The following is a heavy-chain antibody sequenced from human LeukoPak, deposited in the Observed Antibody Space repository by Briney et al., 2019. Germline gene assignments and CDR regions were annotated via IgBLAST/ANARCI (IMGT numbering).Heavy chain of an antibody. D-gene: IGHD3-10*01. CDR3: ARDKGRGLLDY. CDR1: GFTFSSYS. V-gene: IGHV3-48*04. CDR2: ISSSSSTI. J-gene: IGHJ4*02. Sequence: VQPGGSLRLSCAASGFTFSSYSMNWVRQAPGKGLEWVSYISSSSSTIYYTDSVKGRFTISRDNARNSLYLQMSSLRADDTAVYYCARDKGRGLLDYWGQGTLVTVSS.